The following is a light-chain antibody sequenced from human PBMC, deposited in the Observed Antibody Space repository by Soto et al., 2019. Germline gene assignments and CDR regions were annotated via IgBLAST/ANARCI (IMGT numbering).Light chain of an antibody. CDR2: EVS. V-gene: IGLV2-23*02. Sequence: QSVLTQPASVSGSPGQSITISCTGTSSDVGSYNLVSWYQQHPGKAPKLMIYEVSKRPSGVSNRFSGSKSGNTASLTISGLQAEDEADYYCCSYAGSRTFFGTGTKVTV. CDR3: CSYAGSRTF. CDR1: SSDVGSYNL. J-gene: IGLJ1*01.